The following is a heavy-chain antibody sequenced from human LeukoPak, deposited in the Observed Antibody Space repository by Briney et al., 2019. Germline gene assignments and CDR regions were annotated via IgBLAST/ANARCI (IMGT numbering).Heavy chain of an antibody. Sequence: GASVKVSCKASGYTFTGYYMHWVRQAPGQGLEWMGWVNPNSGGTNYAQKFQGRVTMTRDTSISTAYMELSRLRPDDTAVYYCARGQTYYYGSGIGPDAFDIWGQGTMVTVSS. D-gene: IGHD3-10*01. CDR2: VNPNSGGT. CDR3: ARGQTYYYGSGIGPDAFDI. V-gene: IGHV1-2*02. CDR1: GYTFTGYY. J-gene: IGHJ3*02.